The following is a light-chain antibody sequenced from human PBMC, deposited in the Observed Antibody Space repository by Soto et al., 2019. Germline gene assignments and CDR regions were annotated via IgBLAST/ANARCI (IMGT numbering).Light chain of an antibody. J-gene: IGKJ3*01. Sequence: DIQMTQSPSSLSASVGDRVTITCRASQGISNYLAWYQQKPGKVPKLLIYAASTLQSGVPSRFSGSGSGTDFTLTISSLQPEDVATYYCQKYNSAPPVTFGPGTIVDIK. CDR3: QKYNSAPPVT. CDR1: QGISNY. V-gene: IGKV1-27*01. CDR2: AAS.